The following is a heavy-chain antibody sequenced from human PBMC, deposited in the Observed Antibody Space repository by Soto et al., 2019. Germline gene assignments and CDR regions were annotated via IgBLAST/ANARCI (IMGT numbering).Heavy chain of an antibody. D-gene: IGHD3-22*01. CDR3: ARDYYDSSGYYPPEYGMDV. V-gene: IGHV3-21*01. CDR1: GFTFSSYS. J-gene: IGHJ6*02. Sequence: EVQLVESGGGLVKPGGSLRLSCAASGFTFSSYSMNWVRQAPGKGLEWVSSISSSSSYIYYADSVKGRFTISRDNAKNSLYLQMNSLRAEYTAVYYCARDYYDSSGYYPPEYGMDVWGQGTTVTVSS. CDR2: ISSSSSYI.